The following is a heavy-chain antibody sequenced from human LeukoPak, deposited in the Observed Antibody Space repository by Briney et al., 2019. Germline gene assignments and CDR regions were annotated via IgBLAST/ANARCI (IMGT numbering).Heavy chain of an antibody. CDR2: IKSDGSST. J-gene: IGHJ4*02. CDR3: ASGRWSDYLDY. CDR1: GFTFSSYW. V-gene: IGHV3-74*01. D-gene: IGHD3-3*01. Sequence: PGGSLRRSCAVSGFTFSSYWMHWVRQTPGKGLVWVSRIKSDGSSTSHADSVKGRFTISRDNAKNTLYLQMNSLRGEDTAVYYCASGRWSDYLDYWGQGTLVTVSS.